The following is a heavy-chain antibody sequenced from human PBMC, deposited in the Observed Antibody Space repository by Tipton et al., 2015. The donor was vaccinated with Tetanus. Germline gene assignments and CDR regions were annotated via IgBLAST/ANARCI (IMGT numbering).Heavy chain of an antibody. V-gene: IGHV3-21*01. CDR3: ASGRTLDY. CDR1: GFTFNKYW. J-gene: IGHJ4*02. CDR2: ISSTSSYI. Sequence: SLRLSCAASGFTFNKYWMHWVRQAPGRGLQWVASISSTSSYIYYADSVKGRFTISRDNAKNSLYLQINSLRAEDAALYYCASGRTLDYWGQGTLVTVSS.